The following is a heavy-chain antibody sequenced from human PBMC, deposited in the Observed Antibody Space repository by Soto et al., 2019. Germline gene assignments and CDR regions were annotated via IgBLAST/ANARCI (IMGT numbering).Heavy chain of an antibody. CDR3: ARDKDPGYSYGYIYYYGMDV. J-gene: IGHJ6*02. V-gene: IGHV1-18*01. CDR1: GYTFTSYG. CDR2: ISAYNGNT. Sequence: QVQLVQSGAEVKKPGASVKVSCKASGYTFTSYGISWVRQAPGQGLEWMGWISAYNGNTNYAQKLQGRVTMTTDTSTSTAYMELRSMRSEDTAVYYCARDKDPGYSYGYIYYYGMDVWGQGTTVTVSS. D-gene: IGHD5-18*01.